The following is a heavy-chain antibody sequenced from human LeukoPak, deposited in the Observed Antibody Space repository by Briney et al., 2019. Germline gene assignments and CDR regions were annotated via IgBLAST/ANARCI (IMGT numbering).Heavy chain of an antibody. Sequence: SETLSLTCTVSGGSISSSGHYWGWIRQPPGKGLEWIGSIYYSGSTYYNPSLKSRVTMSVDTSKNQFSLKLSSVTAADTAVYYCAGESNRSGPQGWGQGTLVTVSS. CDR3: AGESNRSGPQG. J-gene: IGHJ4*02. CDR1: GGSISSSGHY. CDR2: IYYSGST. D-gene: IGHD3-22*01. V-gene: IGHV4-39*07.